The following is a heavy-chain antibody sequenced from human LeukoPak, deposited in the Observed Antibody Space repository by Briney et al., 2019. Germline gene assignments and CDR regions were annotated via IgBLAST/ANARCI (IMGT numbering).Heavy chain of an antibody. J-gene: IGHJ4*02. Sequence: PGGSLRLSCAASGFTFSSYSMNWVRQAPGKGLEWVSSISSSSSYIYYADSVKGRFTISRDNAKNSLYLQMNSLRAEDTAVYYCARAPPDYYYDSSGYYYVDYWGQGTLVTVSS. CDR2: ISSSSSYI. CDR3: ARAPPDYYYDSSGYYYVDY. D-gene: IGHD3-22*01. V-gene: IGHV3-21*01. CDR1: GFTFSSYS.